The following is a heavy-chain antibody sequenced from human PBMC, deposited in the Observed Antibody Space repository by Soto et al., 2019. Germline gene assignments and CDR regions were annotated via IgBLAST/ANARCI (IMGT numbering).Heavy chain of an antibody. J-gene: IGHJ4*02. Sequence: PSETMSLTCTVSGGSLSSSSYYWGWIRQPPGKGLEWIGRIYYSGSTYYNPSLKSRVTISVDTSKNQFSLKLSSVTAADTAVYYCAGGYCSGGSCYRYWGQGSQVTVSS. D-gene: IGHD2-15*01. V-gene: IGHV4-39*01. CDR1: GGSLSSSSYY. CDR2: IYYSGST. CDR3: AGGYCSGGSCYRY.